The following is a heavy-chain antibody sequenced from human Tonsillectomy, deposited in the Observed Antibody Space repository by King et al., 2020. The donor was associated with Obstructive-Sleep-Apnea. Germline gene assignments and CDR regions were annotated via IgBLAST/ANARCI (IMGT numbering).Heavy chain of an antibody. CDR1: GFTFDDYA. CDR3: AKVEVAGSYYIAQYFQH. Sequence: VQLVESGGGLVQPGRSLRLSCAASGFTFDDYAMHWVRHSPGKGLEWVSGISWNSNSIGYADSVKGRFTISRDNAKNSLYLQMNSLRAEDTALYYCAKVEVAGSYYIAQYFQHWRQGTLDTVPS. CDR2: ISWNSNSI. D-gene: IGHD3-10*01. J-gene: IGHJ1*01. V-gene: IGHV3-9*01.